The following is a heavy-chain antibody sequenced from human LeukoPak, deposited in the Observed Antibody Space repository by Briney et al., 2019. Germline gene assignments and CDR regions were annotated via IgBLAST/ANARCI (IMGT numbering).Heavy chain of an antibody. Sequence: ASVKVSCKASGYTFTSYGISWVRQAPGQGLEWMGWISAYNGNTNYAQKLQGRVTMTRDTSISTAYMELSRLRSDDTAVYYCASSYDYVWGRYRYTGGFDYWGQGTLVTVSS. CDR1: GYTFTSYG. D-gene: IGHD3-16*02. V-gene: IGHV1-18*01. CDR3: ASSYDYVWGRYRYTGGFDY. CDR2: ISAYNGNT. J-gene: IGHJ4*02.